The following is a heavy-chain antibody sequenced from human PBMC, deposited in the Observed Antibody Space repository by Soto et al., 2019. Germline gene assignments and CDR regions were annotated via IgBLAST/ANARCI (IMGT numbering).Heavy chain of an antibody. D-gene: IGHD2-15*01. CDR2: IWYDGSNK. CDR1: GFTFSSYG. CDR3: ARANVVVVAATSYNWFDP. V-gene: IGHV3-33*01. Sequence: QVQLVESGGGVVQPGRSLRLSCAASGFTFSSYGMHWVRQAPGKGLEWVAVIWYDGSNKYYADSVKGRFTISRDNSKNTLYLQMNSLRAEDTAVYYCARANVVVVAATSYNWFDPWGQGTLVTVSS. J-gene: IGHJ5*02.